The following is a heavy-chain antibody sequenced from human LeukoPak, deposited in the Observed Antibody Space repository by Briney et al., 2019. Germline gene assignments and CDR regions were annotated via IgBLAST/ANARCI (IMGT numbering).Heavy chain of an antibody. J-gene: IGHJ3*02. CDR3: ARWGLGYCTNGVCSDAFDI. D-gene: IGHD2-8*01. V-gene: IGHV4-59*01. CDR2: IYYSGST. CDR1: GGSISSYY. Sequence: SETLSLTCTVSGGSISSYYWSWIRQPPGKGLEWIGYIYYSGSTNYNPSLKSRVTISVDTSENQFSLKLSSVTAADTAVYYCARWGLGYCTNGVCSDAFDIWGQGTMVTVSS.